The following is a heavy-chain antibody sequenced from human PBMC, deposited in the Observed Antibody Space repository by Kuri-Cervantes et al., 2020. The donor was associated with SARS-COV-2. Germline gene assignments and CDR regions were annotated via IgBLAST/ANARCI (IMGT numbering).Heavy chain of an antibody. CDR3: ARHDYGDPLTYYYGMDV. CDR1: GSSVSSGSYY. D-gene: IGHD4-17*01. CDR2: IYYNGST. Sequence: SENLSLTCTVSGSSVSSGSYYWSWIRQPPGKGLEWIGYIYYNGSTNYNPSLKSRVTISVDTSKNQFSLKLSSVTAADTAMYYCARHDYGDPLTYYYGMDVWGQGTTVTVSS. J-gene: IGHJ6*02. V-gene: IGHV4-61*01.